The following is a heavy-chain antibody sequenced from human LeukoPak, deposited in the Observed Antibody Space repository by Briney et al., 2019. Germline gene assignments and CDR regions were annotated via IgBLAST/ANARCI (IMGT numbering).Heavy chain of an antibody. D-gene: IGHD1-26*01. J-gene: IGHJ6*03. CDR2: ISRSSSTI. CDR3: ARDPYSGNYGNYYYYYMDV. V-gene: IGHV3-48*01. Sequence: GGSLRLSCAASGFTFSYYSMNWVRQAPGKGLEWVSYISRSSSTIYYADSVKGRFTISRDNAKNSLYLQMNSLGPEDTAVYYCARDPYSGNYGNYYYYYMDVWGKGTTVTISS. CDR1: GFTFSYYS.